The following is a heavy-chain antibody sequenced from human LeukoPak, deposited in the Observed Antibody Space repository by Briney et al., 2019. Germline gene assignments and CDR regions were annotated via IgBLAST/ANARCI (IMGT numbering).Heavy chain of an antibody. D-gene: IGHD5-18*01. CDR1: GLTFSSYG. CDR3: AKDNRGYSYGYVVDY. Sequence: GGSLRLSCAASGLTFSSYGMHWVRQAPGKGLEWVAVISYDGSNKYYADSVKGRFTISRDNSKNTLYLQMNSLRAGDTAVYYCAKDNRGYSYGYVVDYWGQGTLVTVSS. CDR2: ISYDGSNK. V-gene: IGHV3-30*18. J-gene: IGHJ4*02.